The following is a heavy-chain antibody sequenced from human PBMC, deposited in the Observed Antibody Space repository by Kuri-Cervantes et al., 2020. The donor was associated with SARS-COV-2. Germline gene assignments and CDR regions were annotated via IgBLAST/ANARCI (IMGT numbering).Heavy chain of an antibody. V-gene: IGHV1-18*01. J-gene: IGHJ3*02. Sequence: ASVKVSCKASGYTFTSYGISWVRQAPGQGLEWMGWISAYNGNTNYAQKLQGRVTMTTDTSTSTAYMELRSLRSDDTAVYYCATRSYYDFWSGYLYTLNLDAFDIWDQGTMVTVSS. CDR3: ATRSYYDFWSGYLYTLNLDAFDI. D-gene: IGHD3-3*01. CDR2: ISAYNGNT. CDR1: GYTFTSYG.